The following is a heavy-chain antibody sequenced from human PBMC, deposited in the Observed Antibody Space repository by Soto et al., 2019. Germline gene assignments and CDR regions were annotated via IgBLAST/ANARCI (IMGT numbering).Heavy chain of an antibody. D-gene: IGHD3-22*01. Sequence: SETLSVTCSFSGVSISGVYYYWNWIRQPPGKGLEWIGYIYYSGSTYYNPSLKSRITISVDTSKNQFSLKLSSVTAADTAVYYCARAGSSGSYYFDYWGQGTLVTVSS. J-gene: IGHJ4*02. V-gene: IGHV4-30-4*01. CDR2: IYYSGST. CDR3: ARAGSSGSYYFDY. CDR1: GVSISGVYYY.